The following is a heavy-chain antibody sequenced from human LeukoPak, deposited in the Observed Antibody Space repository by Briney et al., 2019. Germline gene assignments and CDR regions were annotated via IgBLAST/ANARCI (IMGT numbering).Heavy chain of an antibody. J-gene: IGHJ3*02. Sequence: PGRSLRLSCAASGFTFDDYAMHWVRQAPGKGLEWVSGISWNSGSIGYADSVKGRFTISRDNAKNSLYLQMNSLRAEDTAVYYCARNGPYCSSTSCYPDAFDIWGQGTMVTVSS. V-gene: IGHV3-9*01. CDR3: ARNGPYCSSTSCYPDAFDI. D-gene: IGHD2-2*01. CDR2: ISWNSGSI. CDR1: GFTFDDYA.